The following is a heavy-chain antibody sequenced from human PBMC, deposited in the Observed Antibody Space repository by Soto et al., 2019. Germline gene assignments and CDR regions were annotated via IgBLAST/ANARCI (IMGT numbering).Heavy chain of an antibody. J-gene: IGHJ6*02. CDR3: ARAVVPAAIVQFYYYGMDV. CDR1: GYTFTSYY. D-gene: IGHD2-2*02. V-gene: IGHV1-46*01. Sequence: ASVKVSCKASGYTFTSYYMHWVRQAPGQGLEWMGIINPSGGSTSYAQKFQGRVTMTRDTSTSTVYMELSSLRSEDTAVYYCARAVVPAAIVQFYYYGMDVWGQGTTVTVSS. CDR2: INPSGGST.